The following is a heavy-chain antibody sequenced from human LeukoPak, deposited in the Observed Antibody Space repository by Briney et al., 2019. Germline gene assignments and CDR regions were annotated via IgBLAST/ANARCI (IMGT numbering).Heavy chain of an antibody. V-gene: IGHV3-30*03. D-gene: IGHD5-12*01. CDR2: ISYDGSNK. J-gene: IGHJ4*02. Sequence: GGSLRLSCAASGFTFSSYGMHWVRQAPGKGLEWVAVISYDGSNKYYADSVKGRFTISRDNSKNTLYLQMNSLRAEDTAVYYCARTMEPGGYPIFDYWGQGTLVTVSS. CDR1: GFTFSSYG. CDR3: ARTMEPGGYPIFDY.